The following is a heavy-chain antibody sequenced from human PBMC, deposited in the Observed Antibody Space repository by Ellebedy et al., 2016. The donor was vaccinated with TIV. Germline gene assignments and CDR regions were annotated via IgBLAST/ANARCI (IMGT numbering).Heavy chain of an antibody. V-gene: IGHV3-73*01. CDR3: TRRDAFDI. CDR2: IRTKPNGYTT. J-gene: IGHJ3*02. CDR1: GFKFSDSA. Sequence: GESLKLSCTASGFKFSDSAMHWVRQASGKGLGWVGRIRTKPNGYTTAYAESVKGRFTISRDDSKNTTTLEMESLKPEDTALYYCTRRDAFDIWGQGAVVTVSS.